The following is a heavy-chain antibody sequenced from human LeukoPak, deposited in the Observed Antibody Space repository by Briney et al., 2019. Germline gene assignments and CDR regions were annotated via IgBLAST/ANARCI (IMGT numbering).Heavy chain of an antibody. CDR1: GIIFRNYW. CDR2: ITQDGSST. V-gene: IGHV3-74*01. CDR3: ATDDYRGLGY. J-gene: IGHJ4*02. D-gene: IGHD4-11*01. Sequence: PGESLKISCTTSGIIFRNYWIHWVRQAPGKGLVWVSHITQDGSSTFYADSVKGRFSTSRDNAKNTVFLQMNSLTAEDTGVYYCATDDYRGLGYWGQGILVTVSS.